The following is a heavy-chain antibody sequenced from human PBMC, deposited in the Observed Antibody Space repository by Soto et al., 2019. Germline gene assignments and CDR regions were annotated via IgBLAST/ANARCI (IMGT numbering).Heavy chain of an antibody. CDR3: ARHGGYFFDY. CDR1: SGSFSGHY. J-gene: IGHJ4*02. V-gene: IGHV4-34*01. CDR2: IYHGLSI. D-gene: IGHD3-16*01. Sequence: QVQLQQWGAGLLKPSETLSLTCDVYSGSFSGHYWSWIRQPPGKDLEWIGEIYHGLSIVYNPSLKSRVTISGDSSKNQFSLQWSSVTAADTAVYYCARHGGYFFDYWGQGTLVTVSS.